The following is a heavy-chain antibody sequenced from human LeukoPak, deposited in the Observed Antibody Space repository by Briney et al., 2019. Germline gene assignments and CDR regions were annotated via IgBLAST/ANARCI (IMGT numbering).Heavy chain of an antibody. CDR2: ISYDGSNK. D-gene: IGHD3-16*01. CDR3: ARDKSARGMIPLLQH. J-gene: IGHJ1*01. Sequence: GGFLRLSCAASEFTFSSNAMHWARQAPGKGLEWVTIISYDGSNKYYAGSVKGRFTISRDNSKNTLYLQMNSLRAEDTAVYYCARDKSARGMIPLLQHWGQGTLVTVSS. CDR1: EFTFSSNA. V-gene: IGHV3-30*04.